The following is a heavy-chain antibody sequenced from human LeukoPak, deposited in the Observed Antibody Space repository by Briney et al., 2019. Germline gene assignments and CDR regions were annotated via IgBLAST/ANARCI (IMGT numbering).Heavy chain of an antibody. CDR3: ATVSGLRYFDPNYYYYMDV. Sequence: ASVKVPCKASGYTFTSYYMHWVRQAPGQGLEWMGIINPSGGSTSYAQKFQGRVTMTEDTSTDTAYMELSSLRSEDTAVYYCATVSGLRYFDPNYYYYMDVWGKGTTVTVSS. D-gene: IGHD3-9*01. J-gene: IGHJ6*03. CDR2: INPSGGST. V-gene: IGHV1-46*01. CDR1: GYTFTSYY.